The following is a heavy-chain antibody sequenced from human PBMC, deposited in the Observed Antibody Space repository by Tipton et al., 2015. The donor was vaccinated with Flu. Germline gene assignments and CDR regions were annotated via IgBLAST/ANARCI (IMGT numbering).Heavy chain of an antibody. D-gene: IGHD2-21*02. Sequence: LSLTCSISGDSIGSRFFWGWIRQPPGKGLEWIGNIHRSGSTYYNPSLKSRVAISVDTSKNQFSLRLSSVTAADTAVYYCARHGPQGGDPNWFYPWGLGTMVTVSA. CDR3: ARHGPQGGDPNWFYP. CDR2: IHRSGST. CDR1: GDSIGSRFF. V-gene: IGHV4-38-2*01. J-gene: IGHJ5*02.